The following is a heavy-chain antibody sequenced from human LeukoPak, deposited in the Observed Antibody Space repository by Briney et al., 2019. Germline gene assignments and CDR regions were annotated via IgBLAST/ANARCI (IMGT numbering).Heavy chain of an antibody. J-gene: IGHJ4*02. CDR1: GFTFSSYA. Sequence: GGSLRLSCAASGFTFSSYAMNWVRQAPGEGLEWVSAISGNGDSTYYADSVTGRFTISRDNSKNTLYLQMNSLRAEDTALYYCAKEVNNWNYVPFDYWGQGTLVTVSS. V-gene: IGHV3-23*01. CDR2: ISGNGDST. CDR3: AKEVNNWNYVPFDY. D-gene: IGHD1-7*01.